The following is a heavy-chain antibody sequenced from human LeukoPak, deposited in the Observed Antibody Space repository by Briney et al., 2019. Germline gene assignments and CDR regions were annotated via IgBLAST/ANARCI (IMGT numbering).Heavy chain of an antibody. Sequence: GRSLRLSCAASGFTFSSYAMHWVRQAPGMGLEWVAVISYDGSNKYYADSVKGRFTISRDNSKNTLYLQMNSLRAEDTAVYYCARLMVRGVIRDYWGQGTLVTVSS. V-gene: IGHV3-30-3*01. D-gene: IGHD3-10*01. CDR1: GFTFSSYA. CDR3: ARLMVRGVIRDY. J-gene: IGHJ4*02. CDR2: ISYDGSNK.